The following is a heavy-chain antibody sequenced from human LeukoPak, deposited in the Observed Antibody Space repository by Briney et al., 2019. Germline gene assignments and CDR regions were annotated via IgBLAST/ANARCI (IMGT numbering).Heavy chain of an antibody. CDR1: GFTFSAYW. J-gene: IGHJ3*02. CDR2: IKQDGSEK. D-gene: IGHD3-22*01. Sequence: PGASLRLSCAASGFTFSAYWMSWVRQAPGKGLNWVANIKQDGSEKYYVDSVKGRFTISRGNAKNSLYLQMNSLRVEDTAVYYCTRYIADSSGSPSPCAFNIWGQGTMVTVSS. CDR3: TRYIADSSGSPSPCAFNI. V-gene: IGHV3-7*02.